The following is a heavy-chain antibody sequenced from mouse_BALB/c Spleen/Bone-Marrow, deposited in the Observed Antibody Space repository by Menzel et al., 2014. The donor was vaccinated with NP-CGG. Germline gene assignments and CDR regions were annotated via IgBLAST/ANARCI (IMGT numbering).Heavy chain of an antibody. CDR1: GDSITSGY. V-gene: IGHV3-8*02. J-gene: IGHJ4*01. CDR2: ISYSGST. D-gene: IGHD1-2*01. CDR3: ARYKGFHWGMDY. Sequence: EVKVEESGPSLVKPSQTLSLPCSVTGDSITSGYWNWIRKFPGNKLEYMGYISYSGSTYYNPSLKSRISITRDTSKNQYYLQLISVTTEDTATFYCARYKGFHWGMDYWGQGTSVTVSS.